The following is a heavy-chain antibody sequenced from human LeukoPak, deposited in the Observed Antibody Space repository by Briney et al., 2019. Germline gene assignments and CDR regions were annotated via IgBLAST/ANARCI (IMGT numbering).Heavy chain of an antibody. CDR2: IYYSGTT. J-gene: IGHJ4*02. V-gene: IGHV4-39*01. CDR3: ARLGYCSSPGCSFDH. D-gene: IGHD2-2*01. Sequence: SGALSPPFTGSGVYISSTSSNYYWAGTRQSPGKGLAWIGSIYYSGTTYYNASLKSPVTISLDTSKNQFSLKLRSVTAAETAVYSCARLGYCSSPGCSFDHWGQGTLVTVSS. CDR1: GVYISSTSSNYY.